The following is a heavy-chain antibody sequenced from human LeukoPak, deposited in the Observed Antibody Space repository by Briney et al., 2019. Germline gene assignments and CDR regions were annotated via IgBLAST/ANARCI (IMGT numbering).Heavy chain of an antibody. CDR1: GGSFSGYY. D-gene: IGHD3-10*01. Sequence: SETLSLTCAVYGGSFSGYYWSWIRQPPGKGLEWIGFISYSGNTNYNPSLKSRVTISLDTSKNQFSLTLTSVTAADTAVYYCARIYGAFDIWGQGTRVTVSS. CDR2: ISYSGNT. J-gene: IGHJ3*02. CDR3: ARIYGAFDI. V-gene: IGHV4-34*11.